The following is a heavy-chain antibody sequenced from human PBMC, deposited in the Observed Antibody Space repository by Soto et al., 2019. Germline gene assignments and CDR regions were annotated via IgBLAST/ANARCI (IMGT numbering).Heavy chain of an antibody. D-gene: IGHD2-15*01. J-gene: IGHJ3*02. CDR2: ISAYNGNT. Sequence: ASVKVSCKASGYTFTSYGISWVRQAPGQGLEWMGWISAYNGNTNYAQKLQGRVTMTTDTSTSTAYMELRSLRSDDTAVYYCAREEITWGYCSGGSCYGSFDIWGQGTMVTVSS. CDR3: AREEITWGYCSGGSCYGSFDI. V-gene: IGHV1-18*01. CDR1: GYTFTSYG.